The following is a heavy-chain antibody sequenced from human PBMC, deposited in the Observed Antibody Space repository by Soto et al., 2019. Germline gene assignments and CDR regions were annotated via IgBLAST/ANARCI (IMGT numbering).Heavy chain of an antibody. V-gene: IGHV1-2*02. CDR3: ARGDYGTGGYPFPYFDY. Sequence: SVKVSCKASGYSFTGYYIHWVRQAPGQGLEWMGWINPDSGATNYAQNFQGRVTLTSDTSISTASMDLTSLTSDDTAVYYCARGDYGTGGYPFPYFDYWGQGTLVTVSS. D-gene: IGHD2-8*02. J-gene: IGHJ4*02. CDR2: INPDSGAT. CDR1: GYSFTGYY.